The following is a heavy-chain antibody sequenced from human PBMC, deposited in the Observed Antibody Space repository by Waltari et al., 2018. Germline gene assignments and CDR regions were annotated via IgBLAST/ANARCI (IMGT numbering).Heavy chain of an antibody. CDR3: AKGYYDSSGYRLVYYYGMDV. V-gene: IGHV3-30*02. CDR2: IRYDGSNK. J-gene: IGHJ6*02. Sequence: EWVAFIRYDGSNKYYADSVKGRFTISRDNSKNTLYLQMNSLRAEDTAVYYCAKGYYDSSGYRLVYYYGMDVWGQGTTVTVSS. D-gene: IGHD3-22*01.